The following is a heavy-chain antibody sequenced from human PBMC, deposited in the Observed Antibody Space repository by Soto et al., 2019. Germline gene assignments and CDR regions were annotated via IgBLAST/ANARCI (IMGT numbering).Heavy chain of an antibody. Sequence: QVHLVQSGAEVTKPGSSVKVSCQVSGDTFSTYGITWVRQAPGQGLEWMGRIIPILDIADYAQKFQGRVTISADRFTHTSYMEINSLRSEDTAVYYIARGTECVGSESAFDIWGQGTMVTLSS. V-gene: IGHV1-69*04. CDR1: GDTFSTYG. CDR3: ARGTECVGSESAFDI. J-gene: IGHJ3*02. D-gene: IGHD2-2*03. CDR2: IIPILDIA.